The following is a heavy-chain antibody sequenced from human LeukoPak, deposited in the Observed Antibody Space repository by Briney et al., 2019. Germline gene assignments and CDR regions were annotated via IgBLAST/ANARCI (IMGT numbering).Heavy chain of an antibody. D-gene: IGHD5-18*01. Sequence: GGSLRLSCAASGLTLSNYWMTWVRQAPGKGLEWVANINQDGSEKNYVDSVKGRFTISRDNAKNSLYLQMNSLRAEDTAVYYCAGSPGAMAFDYWGQGTLVTVSS. V-gene: IGHV3-7*04. CDR3: AGSPGAMAFDY. CDR2: INQDGSEK. CDR1: GLTLSNYW. J-gene: IGHJ4*02.